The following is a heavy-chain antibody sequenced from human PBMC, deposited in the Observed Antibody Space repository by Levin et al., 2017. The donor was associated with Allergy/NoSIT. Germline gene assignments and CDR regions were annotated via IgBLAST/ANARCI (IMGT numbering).Heavy chain of an antibody. D-gene: IGHD2-8*01. Sequence: GESLKISCAASIFNFRGYWMTWVRQAPGKGLEWVANINQDGTEIYYVDSVRGRFTISRDNAKNSLSLQMNNLRAEDSAVYYCTKDGTPTNRPYGANWFDLWGQGTLVSV. V-gene: IGHV3-7*03. CDR1: IFNFRGYW. CDR2: INQDGTEI. J-gene: IGHJ5*02. CDR3: TKDGTPTNRPYGANWFDL.